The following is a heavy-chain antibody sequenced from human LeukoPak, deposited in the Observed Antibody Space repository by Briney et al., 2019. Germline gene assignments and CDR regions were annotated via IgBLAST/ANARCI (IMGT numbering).Heavy chain of an antibody. D-gene: IGHD6-13*01. Sequence: GGSLRLSCAASGFTFSSYAMSWVRQAPGKGLVWVSRINSDGSSTSYADSVKGRFTISRDNAKNTLYLQMNSLRAEDTAVYYCARVFSSSWYGSIGYWGQGTLVTVSS. J-gene: IGHJ4*02. CDR2: INSDGSST. V-gene: IGHV3-74*01. CDR1: GFTFSSYA. CDR3: ARVFSSSWYGSIGY.